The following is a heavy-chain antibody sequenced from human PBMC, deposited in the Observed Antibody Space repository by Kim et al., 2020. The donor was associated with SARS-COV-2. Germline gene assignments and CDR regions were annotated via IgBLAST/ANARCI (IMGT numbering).Heavy chain of an antibody. Sequence: PSFQGQGTISADESTSTAYLQWSSLKASDTAMYYCARLMGRTTGILDYWGQGTLVTVSS. CDR3: ARLMGRTTGILDY. D-gene: IGHD1-1*01. J-gene: IGHJ4*02. V-gene: IGHV5-51*01.